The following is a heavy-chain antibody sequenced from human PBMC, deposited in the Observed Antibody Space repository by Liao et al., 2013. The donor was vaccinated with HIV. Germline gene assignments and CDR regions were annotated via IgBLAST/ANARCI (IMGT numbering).Heavy chain of an antibody. D-gene: IGHD2-2*01. CDR1: GGSISSSSYY. CDR2: IYYSGST. Sequence: QVQLQESGPGLVKPSETLSLTCTVSGGSISSSSYYWGWIRQPPGKGLEWIGSIYYSGSTYYNPSLKSRVTISVDTSKNQFSLKLSSVTAADTAVYYCARAAGYCSSTSCYYYYMDVWGKGTNGQPSP. J-gene: IGHJ6*03. CDR3: ARAAGYCSSTSCYYYYMDV. V-gene: IGHV4-39*07.